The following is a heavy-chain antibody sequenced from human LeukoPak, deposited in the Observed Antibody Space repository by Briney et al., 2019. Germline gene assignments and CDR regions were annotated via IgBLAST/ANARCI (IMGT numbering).Heavy chain of an antibody. CDR1: GFTFSSYA. CDR3: AKDVGYYGSGSPEFDY. CDR2: ISGSGSST. V-gene: IGHV3-23*01. D-gene: IGHD3-10*01. Sequence: QAGGSLRLSCAASGFTFSSYAMSWVRQAPGKGLEWVSAISGSGSSTYYADSVKGRFTISRDNSKNTPYLQMNSLRAEDTAVYYCAKDVGYYGSGSPEFDYWGQGTLVTVSS. J-gene: IGHJ4*02.